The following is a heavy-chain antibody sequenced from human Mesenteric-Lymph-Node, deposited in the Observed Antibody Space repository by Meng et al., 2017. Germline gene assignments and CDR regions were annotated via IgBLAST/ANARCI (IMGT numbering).Heavy chain of an antibody. J-gene: IGHJ3*02. D-gene: IGHD2-21*02. CDR1: GYSFTTYW. Sequence: GESLKISCKGSGYSFTTYWIGWVRQMPGKGLEWMGIIYPGDSETRYSPSFQGQVTISADKSISTAYLQWSSLKASDTAIYYCARRCGGDCYFYAFDIWGQGTKVTVSS. CDR3: ARRCGGDCYFYAFDI. V-gene: IGHV5-51*01. CDR2: IYPGDSET.